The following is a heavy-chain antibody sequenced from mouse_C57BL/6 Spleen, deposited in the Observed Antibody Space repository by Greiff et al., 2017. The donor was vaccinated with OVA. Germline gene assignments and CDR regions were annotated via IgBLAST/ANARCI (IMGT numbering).Heavy chain of an antibody. CDR1: GFSLTSYG. D-gene: IGHD1-1*01. V-gene: IGHV2-2*01. Sequence: VMLVESGPGLVQPSQSLSITCTVSGFSLTSYGVHWVRQSPGKGLEWLGVIWSGGSTDYNAAFISRLSISKDNSKSLVFFKMNSLQADDTAIYYCARNFITTVRAMDYWGQGTSVTVSS. CDR3: ARNFITTVRAMDY. J-gene: IGHJ4*01. CDR2: IWSGGST.